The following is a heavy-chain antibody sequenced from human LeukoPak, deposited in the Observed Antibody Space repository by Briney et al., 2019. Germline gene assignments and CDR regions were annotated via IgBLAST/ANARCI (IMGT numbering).Heavy chain of an antibody. CDR3: ARGGSAGVV. D-gene: IGHD2-15*01. CDR2: INTNTRSP. J-gene: IGHJ4*02. Sequence: ASVKVSCKASGYTFTRHAMNWVRQAPGQGLEWMGWINTNTRSPTYAQGFTGRFVFSLDTSVSTAYLQINSLKAEDTAVYYCARGGSAGVVWGQGTLVTVSS. V-gene: IGHV7-4-1*02. CDR1: GYTFTRHA.